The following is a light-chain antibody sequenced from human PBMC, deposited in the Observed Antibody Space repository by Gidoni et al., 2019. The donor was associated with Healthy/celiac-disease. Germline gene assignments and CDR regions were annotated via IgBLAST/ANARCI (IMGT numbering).Light chain of an antibody. CDR3: QQYGSSLLT. V-gene: IGKV3-20*01. J-gene: IGKJ4*01. CDR2: GAS. Sequence: EIVLTQSPGTLSLSPGERATLSCRASQSVSSSYLAWYQQKPGQAPRLLIYGASSRATGIPDRFSGSGSGTDFTLNSSRLEPEDFAVYYCQQYGSSLLTFGGGTKVEIK. CDR1: QSVSSSY.